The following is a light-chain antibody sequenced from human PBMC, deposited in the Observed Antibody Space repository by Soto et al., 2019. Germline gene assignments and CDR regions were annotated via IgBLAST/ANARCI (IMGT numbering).Light chain of an antibody. CDR1: YNS. CDR3: GSYTSSSTF. Sequence: QSALTQPASMSGSPGQSITLSCTGTYNSVSRYQQHPGKAPKLMIYDDNNRPSGVSNRFSGSKSGKTASLTISGLQAEDEADYYCGSYTSSSTFFGGGTKLTVL. V-gene: IGLV2-14*03. CDR2: DDN. J-gene: IGLJ2*01.